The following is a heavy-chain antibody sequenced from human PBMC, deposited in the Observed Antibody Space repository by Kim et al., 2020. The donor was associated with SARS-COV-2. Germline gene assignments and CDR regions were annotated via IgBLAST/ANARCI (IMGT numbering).Heavy chain of an antibody. CDR1: GFTFSDYY. CDR2: LGGSGSPV. J-gene: IGHJ5*02. V-gene: IGHV3-11*01. CDR3: ARWNQGADH. D-gene: IGHD1-1*01. Sequence: GGSLRLSCAASGFTFSDYYMTWIRQAPGKGLEWLSYLGGSGSPVHYADSMKGRITTSRDNAKNSVYLQINSLRAEDTAVYYCARWNQGADHWGQGTLVTVSS.